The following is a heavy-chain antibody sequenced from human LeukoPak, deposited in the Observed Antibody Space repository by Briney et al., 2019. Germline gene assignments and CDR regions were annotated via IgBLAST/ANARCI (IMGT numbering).Heavy chain of an antibody. CDR1: GFPFSSYA. CDR3: AKIRFYYDSSFDYWYFDL. CDR2: ITASSGGT. Sequence: SGGSLRLSCAASGFPFSSYAMGWVRQAPRKGLEWVSGITASSGGTYYADSVKGRFTISRDNSNNTLYLQINRLRAEDTAIYFCAKIRFYYDSSFDYWYFDLWGRGTLVTVSS. V-gene: IGHV3-23*01. J-gene: IGHJ2*01. D-gene: IGHD3-22*01.